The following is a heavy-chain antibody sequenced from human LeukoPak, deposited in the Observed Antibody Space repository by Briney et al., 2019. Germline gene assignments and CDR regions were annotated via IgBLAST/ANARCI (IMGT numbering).Heavy chain of an antibody. Sequence: ASVKVSCKASGYTFTNYAMNWVRQAPGQGLEWMGWISAYNGNTELAQKFQGRVTLATDASTSTAYVELRSLTSDDTAVYFCARGGSRSRRGDDAFDIWSQGTIVTVSS. CDR1: GYTFTNYA. D-gene: IGHD3-10*01. J-gene: IGHJ3*02. V-gene: IGHV1-18*01. CDR3: ARGGSRSRRGDDAFDI. CDR2: ISAYNGNT.